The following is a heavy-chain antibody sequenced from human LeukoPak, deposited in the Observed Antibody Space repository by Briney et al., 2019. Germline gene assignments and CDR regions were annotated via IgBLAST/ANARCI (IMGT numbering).Heavy chain of an antibody. V-gene: IGHV4-59*01. Sequence: SETLSLTCTVSGGSISSYYWSWIRQPPGKGLEWIGYIYYSGSTNYDPSLKSRVTISVDTSKNQFSLKLSSVTAADTAVYYCARAYYYYYMDVWGKGTTVTVSS. CDR3: ARAYYYYYMDV. J-gene: IGHJ6*03. CDR2: IYYSGST. CDR1: GGSISSYY.